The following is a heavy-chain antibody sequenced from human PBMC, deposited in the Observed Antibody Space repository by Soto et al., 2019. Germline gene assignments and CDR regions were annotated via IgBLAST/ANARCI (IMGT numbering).Heavy chain of an antibody. CDR2: INPNSGDT. CDR3: ARGGIVVVTAPYGMDV. V-gene: IGHV1-2*02. CDR1: GHTFTAYY. J-gene: IGHJ6*02. Sequence: ASVKVSCKPSGHTFTAYYIHWVRQAPGQGLEWMGWINPNSGDTNYSQKFQGRVTMTRDTSIRTVYMELSGLRSDDTAVYYCARGGIVVVTAPYGMDVWGQGTTVTVSS. D-gene: IGHD2-21*02.